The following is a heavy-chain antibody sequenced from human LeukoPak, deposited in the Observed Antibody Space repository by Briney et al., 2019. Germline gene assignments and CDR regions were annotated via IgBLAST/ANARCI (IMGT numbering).Heavy chain of an antibody. V-gene: IGHV4-59*01. Sequence: SETLSLTCAVYGGSFSGYYWSWIRQPPGKGLEWIGYIYYSGSTNYNPSLKSRVTISVDTSKNQFSLKLSSVTAADTAVYYCARQNYYDSSGPLDYWGQGTLVTVSS. CDR3: ARQNYYDSSGPLDY. CDR1: GGSFSGYY. J-gene: IGHJ4*02. D-gene: IGHD3-22*01. CDR2: IYYSGST.